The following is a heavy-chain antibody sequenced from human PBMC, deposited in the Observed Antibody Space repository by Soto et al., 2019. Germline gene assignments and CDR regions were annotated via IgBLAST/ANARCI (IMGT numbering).Heavy chain of an antibody. Sequence: GGSLRLSCAASGFTFSGYWMHWVRQAPGKGLVWVSHISYDGTETTYADSVKGRFTISRDNSKSTLYLQMNSVRAEDTGVYYCARGSEAYYHYYGMDVWGQGTTVTVSS. CDR3: ARGSEAYYHYYGMDV. CDR1: GFTFSGYW. V-gene: IGHV3-74*03. CDR2: ISYDGTET. J-gene: IGHJ6*02.